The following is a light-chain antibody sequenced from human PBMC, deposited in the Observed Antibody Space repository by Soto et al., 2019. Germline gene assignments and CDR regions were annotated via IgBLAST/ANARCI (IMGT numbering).Light chain of an antibody. Sequence: QSVLAQPPSASGTPGQRGTISCSGSDSNIGSNTVNWYQQLPGTAPKLLIYYDNLRPSGAPDRISGSKSGTSASLAISGLQSDDEADYYCAAWDDSLNGRVFGTGTKVTVL. J-gene: IGLJ1*01. CDR3: AAWDDSLNGRV. CDR2: YDN. V-gene: IGLV1-44*01. CDR1: DSNIGSNT.